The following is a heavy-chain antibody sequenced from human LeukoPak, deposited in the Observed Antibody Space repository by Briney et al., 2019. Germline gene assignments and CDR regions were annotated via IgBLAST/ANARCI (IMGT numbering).Heavy chain of an antibody. Sequence: PSETLSLTCTVSGGSINSYYWSWIRQPPGKGLEWIGYIYYSGSTNYNPSLKSRVTISVDTSKNQFYLNLSSVTAADTAVYYCARDHYDFWSGYYTGSRFDPWGQGTLVTVSS. CDR2: IYYSGST. J-gene: IGHJ5*02. V-gene: IGHV4-59*01. CDR3: ARDHYDFWSGYYTGSRFDP. D-gene: IGHD3-3*01. CDR1: GGSINSYY.